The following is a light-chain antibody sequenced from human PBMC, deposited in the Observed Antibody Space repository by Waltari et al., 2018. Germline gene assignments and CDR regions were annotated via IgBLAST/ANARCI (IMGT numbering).Light chain of an antibody. Sequence: QSALTQPASVSGSPGPSITISCPGPSSDVGGYNYVSWYQQHPGKAPKLMICEVSNRPSGVSNRFSGSKSGNTASLTISGLQAEDEADYYCSSYTSSSTVVFGGGTKLTVL. CDR2: EVS. CDR3: SSYTSSSTVV. CDR1: SSDVGGYNY. J-gene: IGLJ2*01. V-gene: IGLV2-14*01.